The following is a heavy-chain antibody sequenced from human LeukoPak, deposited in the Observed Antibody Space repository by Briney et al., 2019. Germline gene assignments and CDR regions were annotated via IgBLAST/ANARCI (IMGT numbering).Heavy chain of an antibody. D-gene: IGHD6-13*01. J-gene: IGHJ4*02. CDR2: INPSGGST. CDR3: ARDLRFARSIAAAGTLYY. CDR1: GYTFTSYY. V-gene: IGHV1-46*01. Sequence: ASVKVSCKASGYTFTSYYMHWVRQAPGQGLEWMGIINPSGGSTSYAQKFQGRVTMTRDTSASTVYMELSSLRSEDTAVYYCARDLRFARSIAAAGTLYYWGQGTLVTVSS.